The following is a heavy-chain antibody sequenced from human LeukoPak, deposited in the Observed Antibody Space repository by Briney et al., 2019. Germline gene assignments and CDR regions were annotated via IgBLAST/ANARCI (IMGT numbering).Heavy chain of an antibody. J-gene: IGHJ4*02. CDR3: AKDYCSGGACYFFDY. CDR1: GFTFSSYA. Sequence: GGSLRLSCAASGFTFSSYAMSWVRQAPGKGLEWVSTISSGGGSTYYADSVKGRFTISRDDSKNTLYLQLNSLRAGDTAAYYCAKDYCSGGACYFFDYWGQGTLVTVSS. V-gene: IGHV3-23*01. CDR2: ISSGGGST. D-gene: IGHD2-15*01.